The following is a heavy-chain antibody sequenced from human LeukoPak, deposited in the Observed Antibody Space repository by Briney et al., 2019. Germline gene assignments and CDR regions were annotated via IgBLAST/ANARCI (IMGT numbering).Heavy chain of an antibody. D-gene: IGHD3-10*01. Sequence: GGSLRLSCVGSGFTFTKYFLTWVRQAPGKGLEWVSEISTSGSSIYYADSVKVRFTISRDNSKNTLYLQMNSLRIEDTAVYYCAKETEYSDLGSFDKGLDHWGQGTLVTVSS. CDR2: ISTSGSSI. CDR3: AKETEYSDLGSFDKGLDH. J-gene: IGHJ4*02. V-gene: IGHV3-23*01. CDR1: GFTFTKYF.